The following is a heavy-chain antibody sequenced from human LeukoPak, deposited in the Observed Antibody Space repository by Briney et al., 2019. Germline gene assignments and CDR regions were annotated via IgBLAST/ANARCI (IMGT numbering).Heavy chain of an antibody. J-gene: IGHJ6*03. D-gene: IGHD1-26*01. CDR1: GFTFSSYA. V-gene: IGHV3-30*01. CDR3: ARDNGRDYYYYYYMDV. Sequence: PGGPLRLSCAASGFTFSSYAMHWVRQAPGKGLGWVAVISYDGSNKYYADSVKGRFTISRDNSKNTLYLQMNSLRAEDTAVYYCARDNGRDYYYYYYMDVWGKGTTVTVSS. CDR2: ISYDGSNK.